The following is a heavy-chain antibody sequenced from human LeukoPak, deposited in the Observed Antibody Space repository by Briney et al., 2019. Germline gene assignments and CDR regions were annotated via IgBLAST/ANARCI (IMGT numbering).Heavy chain of an antibody. CDR3: AASGVGVVAAANFDY. J-gene: IGHJ4*02. Sequence: ASVRVSCKASGYSFTGNYMHWVRQAPGQGFEWMGWINTNTGNPTYAQGFTGRFVFSLDTSVSTAYLQISSLKAEDTAVYYCAASGVGVVAAANFDYWGQGTLVTVSS. D-gene: IGHD2-15*01. CDR2: INTNTGNP. CDR1: GYSFTGNY. V-gene: IGHV7-4-1*02.